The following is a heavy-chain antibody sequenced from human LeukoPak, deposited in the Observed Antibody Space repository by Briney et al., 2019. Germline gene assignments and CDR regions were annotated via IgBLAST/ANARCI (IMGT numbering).Heavy chain of an antibody. CDR3: ASRHYDILTGYPSLLFDF. CDR1: GASITGYY. CDR2: IYTRGST. J-gene: IGHJ4*02. D-gene: IGHD3-9*01. Sequence: SETLSLTCSVSGASITGYYWSWIRQPAGKGLEWVGRIYTRGSTDYNPSLRSRVTMSVDTSKNQFSLKLSSVTAADTAVYYCASRHYDILTGYPSLLFDFWGQGGLVTVSS. V-gene: IGHV4-4*07.